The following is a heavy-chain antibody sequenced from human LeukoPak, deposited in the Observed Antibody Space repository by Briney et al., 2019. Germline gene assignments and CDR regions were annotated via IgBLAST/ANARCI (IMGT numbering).Heavy chain of an antibody. D-gene: IGHD3-22*01. V-gene: IGHV3-21*01. CDR2: FGTRSTSI. J-gene: IGHJ4*02. Sequence: GGSLRLSCTASGFTFSGYSMNWIRQAPGKGLEWVSSFGTRSTSIYHVGSVKGRSAISRDNAKNSLYLQMNSLRAEDTALYYCAREVSEGFDFWGQGTLVTVSS. CDR3: AREVSEGFDF. CDR1: GFTFSGYS.